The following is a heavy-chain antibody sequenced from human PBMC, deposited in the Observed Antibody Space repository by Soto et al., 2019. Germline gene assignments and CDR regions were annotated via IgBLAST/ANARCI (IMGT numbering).Heavy chain of an antibody. J-gene: IGHJ4*02. Sequence: SVKVSCKASGGTFSSYAISWVRQAPGQGLEWMGRIIPIFDIANYAQKFQGRVTITADKSTSTAYMELNSLRSEDTAVYYCVRDSPIGSTYSGYDGIDYWGQGTLVTVSS. CDR3: VRDSPIGSTYSGYDGIDY. V-gene: IGHV1-69*04. CDR1: GGTFSSYA. D-gene: IGHD5-12*01. CDR2: IIPIFDIA.